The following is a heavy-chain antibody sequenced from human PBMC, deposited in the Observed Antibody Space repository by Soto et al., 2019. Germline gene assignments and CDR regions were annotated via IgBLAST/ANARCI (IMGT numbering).Heavy chain of an antibody. CDR3: ARSVDTAMVPSPPVDYYYGMDV. V-gene: IGHV3-74*01. J-gene: IGHJ6*02. Sequence: GGSLRLSCAASGFTFSIYWMHWVRQAPGKGLVWVSRINSDGSSTSYADSVKGRFTISRDNAKNTLYLQMNSLRAEDTAVYYCARSVDTAMVPSPPVDYYYGMDVWGQGTTVTVSS. D-gene: IGHD5-18*01. CDR1: GFTFSIYW. CDR2: INSDGSST.